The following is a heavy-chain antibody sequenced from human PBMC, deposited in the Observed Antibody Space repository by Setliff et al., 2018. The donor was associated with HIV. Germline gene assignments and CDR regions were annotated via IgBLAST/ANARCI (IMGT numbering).Heavy chain of an antibody. Sequence: SETLSLTCTVSGAPISSGTYYWSWIRQFPGKGLEWSGYISNSGGAYYNPSLKSRVSLSIDSSKNQISLDLTSVTAADTALYYCARSDQYGSGTSLPFDCFDLWGLGTMVTVSS. D-gene: IGHD3-10*01. J-gene: IGHJ3*01. CDR2: ISNSGGA. V-gene: IGHV4-31*03. CDR1: GAPISSGTYY. CDR3: ARSDQYGSGTSLPFDCFDL.